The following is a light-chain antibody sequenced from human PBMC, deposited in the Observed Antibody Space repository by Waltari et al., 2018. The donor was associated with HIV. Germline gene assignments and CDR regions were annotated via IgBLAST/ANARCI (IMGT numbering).Light chain of an antibody. CDR2: AAS. J-gene: IGKJ1*01. CDR3: QQSFNVPRT. CDR1: QNVDTY. V-gene: IGKV1-39*01. Sequence: DIQMTQSPSSLSASVGDRITITCRASQNVDTYISWYHHKPGKAPKLLIYAASTLQSGVSSRFSGSGSGTEFTLIISSLQPEDFATYYCQQSFNVPRTFGQGTKVEVK.